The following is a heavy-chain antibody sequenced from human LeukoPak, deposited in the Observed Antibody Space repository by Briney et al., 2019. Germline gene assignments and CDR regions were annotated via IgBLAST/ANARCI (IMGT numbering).Heavy chain of an antibody. Sequence: GGSLRLSCAASGFTFSSYGMHWVRQAPGKGLEWVAVISYDGSNKYYADSVKGRFTISRDNSKNTLYLQMNSLRAEDTAVYYCAGYYDFWSGNNGIIWGQGTLVTVSS. V-gene: IGHV3-30*03. D-gene: IGHD3-3*01. J-gene: IGHJ4*02. CDR2: ISYDGSNK. CDR1: GFTFSSYG. CDR3: AGYYDFWSGNNGII.